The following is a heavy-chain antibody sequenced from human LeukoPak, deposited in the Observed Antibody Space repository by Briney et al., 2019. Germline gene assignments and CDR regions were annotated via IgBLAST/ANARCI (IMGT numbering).Heavy chain of an antibody. Sequence: GGTLRLSCAASGFTFSSYSINWVRQAPGKGLEWVSYISSSSTISYADSVKGRFTISRDNANNSLYLQMNSLRDEDTAVYYCARGGTSSSLAYWGQGTLVTVSS. CDR3: ARGGTSSSLAY. J-gene: IGHJ4*02. D-gene: IGHD4-23*01. CDR2: ISSSSTI. V-gene: IGHV3-48*02. CDR1: GFTFSSYS.